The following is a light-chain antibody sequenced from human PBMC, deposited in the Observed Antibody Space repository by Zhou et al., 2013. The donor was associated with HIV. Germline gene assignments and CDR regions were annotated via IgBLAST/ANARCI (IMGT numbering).Light chain of an antibody. CDR1: ESISNS. Sequence: DVQMTQSTSTLSASVGDRVTITCRASESISNSLAWYQQKPGEAPKLLIYKASSLESGVPSRFSGSRSGTEFTLTISSLQPDDFATYYCQQYNNYWTFGQGTKV. CDR3: QQYNNYWT. V-gene: IGKV1-5*03. J-gene: IGKJ1*01. CDR2: KAS.